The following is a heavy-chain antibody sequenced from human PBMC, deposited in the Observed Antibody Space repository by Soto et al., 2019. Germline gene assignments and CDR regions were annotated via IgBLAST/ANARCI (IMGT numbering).Heavy chain of an antibody. CDR1: GFSLSSTRMA. CDR2: IYWDDDK. D-gene: IGHD6-19*01. J-gene: IGHJ4*02. Sequence: QITLKESGPTLVKPTQTLTLTCTFSGFSLSSTRMAVGWIRQPPGKALEWLALIYWDDDKRDSPFLKSRLTITKDTSKNQVVLTMSNMDPVDTARYYCAHIVVAGLGYYFDYWGQGTLGTVSS. V-gene: IGHV2-5*02. CDR3: AHIVVAGLGYYFDY.